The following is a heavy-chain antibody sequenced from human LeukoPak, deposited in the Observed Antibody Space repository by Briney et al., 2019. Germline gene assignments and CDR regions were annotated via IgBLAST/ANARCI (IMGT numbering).Heavy chain of an antibody. CDR3: ARQRYFDL. CDR2: INHSGST. CDR1: GGSFSGYY. J-gene: IGHJ2*01. Sequence: SETLSLTCAVYGGSFSGYYWSWIRQPPGKGLEWIGEINHSGSTNYNPPLKSRVTISVDTSKNQFSLKLSSVTAADTAVYYCARQRYFDLWGRGTLVTVSS. V-gene: IGHV4-34*01.